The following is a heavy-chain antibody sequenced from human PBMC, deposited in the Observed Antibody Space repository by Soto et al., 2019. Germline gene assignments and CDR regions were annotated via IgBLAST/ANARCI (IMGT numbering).Heavy chain of an antibody. CDR2: ISYDGSNK. V-gene: IGHV3-30*18. CDR1: GFTFSSYG. D-gene: IGHD3-10*01. Sequence: QVQLVESGGGVVQPGRSLRLSCAASGFTFSSYGMHWVRQAPGKGLEWVAVISYDGSNKYYADSVKGRFTISRDNSKNTLYLQMSSLRAEDTAVYYCAKDLRDGSCDYWGQGTLVTVSS. J-gene: IGHJ4*02. CDR3: AKDLRDGSCDY.